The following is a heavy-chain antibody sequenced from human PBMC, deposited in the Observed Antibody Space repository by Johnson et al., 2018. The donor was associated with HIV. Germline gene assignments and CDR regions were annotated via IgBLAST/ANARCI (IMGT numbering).Heavy chain of an antibody. Sequence: VQLVEFGGGLVQPGRSLRLSCAASGFTVDDYAMHWVRQAPGTGLEWVSGISWNSGSTYYADSVKGRFTISRDNSKNTLYLQMNSLRAEDTAVYYCAKHSSGYRDAFDIWGQGTMVTVSS. D-gene: IGHD3-22*01. V-gene: IGHV3-9*01. CDR2: ISWNSGST. CDR1: GFTVDDYA. J-gene: IGHJ3*02. CDR3: AKHSSGYRDAFDI.